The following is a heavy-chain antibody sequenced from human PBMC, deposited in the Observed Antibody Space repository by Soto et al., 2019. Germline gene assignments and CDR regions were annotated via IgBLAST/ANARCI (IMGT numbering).Heavy chain of an antibody. CDR1: GFAFSDHG. CDR3: ARDAGVRAAIIDYLDS. V-gene: IGHV3-33*01. J-gene: IGHJ4*02. CDR2: ICNDGDNK. Sequence: QVNLVESGGGVVRPGTSLRLSCGASGFAFSDHGMHWVRQAPDRGLEWVGIICNDGDNKFYGDSVKGRFTISRDNSKNTLYLHMTGLTTDDTAIYFCARDAGVRAAIIDYLDSWGQGTLVTVSS. D-gene: IGHD3-3*01.